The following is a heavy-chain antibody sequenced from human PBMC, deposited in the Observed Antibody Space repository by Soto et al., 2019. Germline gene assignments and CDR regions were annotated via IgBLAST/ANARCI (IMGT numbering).Heavy chain of an antibody. CDR3: ARRFYYDNSGYAYRYYFDY. CDR2: IHVGDSDI. D-gene: IGHD3-22*01. V-gene: IGHV5-51*01. CDR1: GDSFTTYW. Sequence: PGESLKISCKGSGDSFTTYWIAWVRQRPGKGLDWVGFIHVGDSDIRYSPSFQGQVTISADKSISTAYLQWSSLKASDTAMYYCARRFYYDNSGYAYRYYFDYWGQGKLVTISS. J-gene: IGHJ4*02.